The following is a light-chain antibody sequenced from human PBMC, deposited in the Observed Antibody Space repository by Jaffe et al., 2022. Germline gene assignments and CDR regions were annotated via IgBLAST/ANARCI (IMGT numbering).Light chain of an antibody. CDR2: EVT. CDR1: SSDVGGYNY. CDR3: SSYAGSFTYV. Sequence: QSALTQPPSASGSPGQSVTISCTGTSSDVGGYNYVSWYQHHPGKAPKLMIYEVTKRPSGVPDRFSGSKSGSTASLTVSGLQAEDEADYYCSSYAGSFTYVFGTGTEVTVL. J-gene: IGLJ1*01. V-gene: IGLV2-8*01.